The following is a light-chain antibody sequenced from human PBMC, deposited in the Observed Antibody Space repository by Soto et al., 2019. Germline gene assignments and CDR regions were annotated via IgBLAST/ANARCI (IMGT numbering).Light chain of an antibody. J-gene: IGKJ1*01. CDR3: QHYSSSRT. V-gene: IGKV3-20*01. CDR2: GAS. CDR1: QSVSTCC. Sequence: EIVLTQSPGTLSLSPGERATLSCRASQSVSTCCLAWYQQKPGQAPRLLIYGASSRATGIPDRFSGSGSGTDFTLTISRLEPEDFAVYYCQHYSSSRTFGQGTNVEFK.